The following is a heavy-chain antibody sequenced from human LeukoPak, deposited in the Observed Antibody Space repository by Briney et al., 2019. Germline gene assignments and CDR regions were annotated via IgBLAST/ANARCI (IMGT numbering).Heavy chain of an antibody. Sequence: GASVKVSCKASGYTFTSYGISWVRQAPGQGLEWMGWISAYNGNTNYAQKLQGRVTMTTDTSTSTAYMELRSLRSDDTAVYYCARLQYSGSYSPYSYYYYMDVWGKGTTVTVSS. CDR1: GYTFTSYG. D-gene: IGHD1-26*01. V-gene: IGHV1-18*01. CDR3: ARLQYSGSYSPYSYYYYMDV. J-gene: IGHJ6*03. CDR2: ISAYNGNT.